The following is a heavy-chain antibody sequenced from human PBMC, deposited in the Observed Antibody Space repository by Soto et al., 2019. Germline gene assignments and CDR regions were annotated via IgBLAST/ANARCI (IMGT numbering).Heavy chain of an antibody. V-gene: IGHV3-23*01. CDR1: GFTFSSYA. J-gene: IGHJ4*02. CDR2: ITGSGSST. CDR3: AKERTTVTSRYYFDY. Sequence: PGGSLRLSCAASGFTFSSYAMSWVRQAPGKGLEWVSAITGSGSSTYYADSVKGRFTISRDNSKNTLYLQMNSLRAEDTALYYCAKERTTVTSRYYFDYWGQGTLVTVSS. D-gene: IGHD4-17*01.